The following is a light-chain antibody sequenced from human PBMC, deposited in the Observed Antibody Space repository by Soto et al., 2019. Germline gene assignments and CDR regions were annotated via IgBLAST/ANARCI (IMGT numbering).Light chain of an antibody. J-gene: IGKJ5*01. Sequence: EIVLTQSPATMSLSPGERATLSCRASQSVSSYLAWYQTKPGQAPRLLIYDASNRATGIPARFRGSGSGTDFTLAISSLELEDLAVYYCNQRSTWPPITFGQGTRLEIQ. CDR2: DAS. CDR3: NQRSTWPPIT. V-gene: IGKV3-11*01. CDR1: QSVSSY.